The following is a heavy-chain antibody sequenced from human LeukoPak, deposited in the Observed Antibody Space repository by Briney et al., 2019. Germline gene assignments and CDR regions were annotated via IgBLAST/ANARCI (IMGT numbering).Heavy chain of an antibody. J-gene: IGHJ5*02. CDR3: ARAGYSSSWLFDP. Sequence: GGSLRLSCAASGFTFSSYAMSWVRQAPGKGLVWVSRINSDGSSTSYADSVKGRFTISRDNAKNTLYLQMNSLRAEDAAVYYCARAGYSSSWLFDPWGQGTLVTVSS. CDR1: GFTFSSYA. V-gene: IGHV3-74*01. CDR2: INSDGSST. D-gene: IGHD6-13*01.